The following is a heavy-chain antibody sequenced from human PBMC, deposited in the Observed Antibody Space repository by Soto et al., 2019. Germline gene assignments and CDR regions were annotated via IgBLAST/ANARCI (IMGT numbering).Heavy chain of an antibody. CDR3: ARGRSSRKSYYYMDV. CDR1: GGSFSGYY. CDR2: INHSGST. Sequence: QVQLQQWGAGLLKPSETLSLTCAVYGGSFSGYYWSWIRQPPGKGLEWIGEINHSGSTNYNTSLKSRVTISVDTSKNQFSLKLSSVTAADTAVYYCARGRSSRKSYYYMDVWGKGTTVTVSS. V-gene: IGHV4-34*01. J-gene: IGHJ6*03.